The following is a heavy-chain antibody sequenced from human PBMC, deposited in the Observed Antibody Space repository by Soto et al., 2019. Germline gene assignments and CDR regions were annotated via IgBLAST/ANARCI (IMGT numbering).Heavy chain of an antibody. CDR3: AHRRGQSSAWYWFDP. V-gene: IGHV2-5*02. CDR1: GFSFNTRGVG. D-gene: IGHD2-15*01. CDR2: IYWDDDK. Sequence: QITLKESGPTLVKPTQTLTLTCTFSGFSFNTRGVGVGWIRQPPGKALEWLGLIYWDDDKRYSPSLRNRLTLTKDTSKTQVVLTMTNMDPVDTGTYFCAHRRGQSSAWYWFDPWGQGTLVTVSS. J-gene: IGHJ5*02.